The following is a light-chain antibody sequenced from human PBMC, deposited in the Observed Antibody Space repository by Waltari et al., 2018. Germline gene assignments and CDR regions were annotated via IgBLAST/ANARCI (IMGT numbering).Light chain of an antibody. Sequence: DIVMTQSPDSLAVSLCERATINCKSSQSILSSSNNKNYLAWFQQKPGQPPRLLIYWASTRESGVPDRFSGSGSGADFTLTINNLQAEDVALYYCHQYYSSLLTFGGGTKVEIK. CDR3: HQYYSSLLT. J-gene: IGKJ4*01. CDR2: WAS. CDR1: QSILSSSNNKNY. V-gene: IGKV4-1*01.